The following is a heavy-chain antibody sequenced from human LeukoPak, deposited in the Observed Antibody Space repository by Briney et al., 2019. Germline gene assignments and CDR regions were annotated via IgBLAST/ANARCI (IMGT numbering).Heavy chain of an antibody. Sequence: APVKVPCKASGYAFTDYYMGWVRQAPGQGLEWMGRINPNSGATNYAQKFQGRVTMTRDTSISTAYMEFNGLRSDDTAVYYCARGIYSTDLYFYMDVWGKGTTVTVYS. CDR1: GYAFTDYY. CDR3: ARGIYSTDLYFYMDV. D-gene: IGHD2/OR15-2a*01. CDR2: INPNSGAT. V-gene: IGHV1-2*06. J-gene: IGHJ6*03.